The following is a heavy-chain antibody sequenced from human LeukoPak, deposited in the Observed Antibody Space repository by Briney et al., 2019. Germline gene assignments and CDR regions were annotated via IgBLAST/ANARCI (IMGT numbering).Heavy chain of an antibody. V-gene: IGHV1-46*01. CDR2: INPSGGGT. CDR3: ARDDPEDSSGYYVVFDY. CDR1: GYTFTSYY. Sequence: GASVTVSCKASGYTFTSYYIHWVRQAPGQGLEWMGIINPSGGGTTYAQKFQGRVTLTKDTSTSTVYMEMSSLTSEDTAVYYCARDDPEDSSGYYVVFDYWGQGTLVTVSS. J-gene: IGHJ4*02. D-gene: IGHD3-22*01.